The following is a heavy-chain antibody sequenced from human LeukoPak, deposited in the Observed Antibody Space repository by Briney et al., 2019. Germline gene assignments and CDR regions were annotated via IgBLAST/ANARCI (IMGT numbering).Heavy chain of an antibody. Sequence: GESLKISCKGSGYSFTSYWIGWVRPMPGKGLEWMGIIYPGDSDNRYSTFFQGQVTISADKSISTAYLQWSSLKASDTAMYYCARRVAGPAAMGHYCYYYGMDVWGQGTTVTVSS. CDR2: IYPGDSDN. J-gene: IGHJ6*02. V-gene: IGHV5-51*01. CDR3: ARRVAGPAAMGHYCYYYGMDV. CDR1: GYSFTSYW. D-gene: IGHD2-2*01.